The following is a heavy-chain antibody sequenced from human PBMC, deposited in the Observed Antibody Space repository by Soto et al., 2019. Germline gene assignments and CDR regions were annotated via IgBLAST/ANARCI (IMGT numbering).Heavy chain of an antibody. CDR2: INPSGGST. CDR1: GYTFTSYY. CDR3: ARESTVTTFYYYYGMDV. J-gene: IGHJ6*02. Sequence: ASVKVSCKASGYTFTSYYMHWVRQAPGQGLEWMGIINPSGGSTSYAQKFQGRVTMTRDTSTSTVYMELSSLRSEDTAVYYCARESTVTTFYYYYGMDVWGQGTTVTVSS. V-gene: IGHV1-46*01. D-gene: IGHD4-4*01.